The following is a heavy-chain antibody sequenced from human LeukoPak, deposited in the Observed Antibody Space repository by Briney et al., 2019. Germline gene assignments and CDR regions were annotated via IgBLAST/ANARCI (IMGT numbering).Heavy chain of an antibody. V-gene: IGHV3-64*01. CDR2: VSADGGST. J-gene: IGHJ4*02. CDR3: ARRQCTSSSCYLDY. D-gene: IGHD2-2*01. CDR1: GFTFNIFA. Sequence: PGGSLRLSCAASGFTFNIFAINWVRQAPGKGLEYVSVVSADGGSTYYANSVKGRFTISRDNSKNMLYLQMGSLRGDDMAVYYCARRQCTSSSCYLDYWGQGTLVTVSS.